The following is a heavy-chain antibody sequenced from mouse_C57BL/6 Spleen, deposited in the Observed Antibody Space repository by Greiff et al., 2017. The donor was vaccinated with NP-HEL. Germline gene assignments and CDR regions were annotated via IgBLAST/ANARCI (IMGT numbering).Heavy chain of an antibody. CDR1: GFTFSSYT. CDR2: ISGGGGNT. CDR3: ARDTYYDYTFAY. V-gene: IGHV5-9*01. D-gene: IGHD2-4*01. Sequence: EVHLVESGGGLVKPGGSLKLSCAASGFTFSSYTMSWVRQTPEKRLEWVATISGGGGNTYYPDSVKGRFTISRDNAKNTLYLQMSSLRSEDTALYYCARDTYYDYTFAYWGQGTLVTVSA. J-gene: IGHJ3*01.